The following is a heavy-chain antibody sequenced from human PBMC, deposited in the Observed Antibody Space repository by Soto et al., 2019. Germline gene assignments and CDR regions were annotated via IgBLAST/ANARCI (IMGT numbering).Heavy chain of an antibody. J-gene: IGHJ4*02. V-gene: IGHV1-3*01. CDR1: GYTFTSYA. D-gene: IGHD6-19*01. Sequence: QVQLVQSGAEVKKPGASVKVSCKASGYTFTSYAMHWVRQAPGQRLEWMGWINAGNGNTKYSQKFQGRVTITRDTSARTCYLELSMLISEDTAVYDCARVTPTRGCTLFGFDYWGQGTMVTVSS. CDR2: INAGNGNT. CDR3: ARVTPTRGCTLFGFDY.